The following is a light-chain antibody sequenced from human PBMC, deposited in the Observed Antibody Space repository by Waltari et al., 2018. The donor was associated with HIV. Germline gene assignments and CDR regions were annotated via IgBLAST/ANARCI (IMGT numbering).Light chain of an antibody. V-gene: IGKV4-1*01. J-gene: IGKJ1*01. CDR3: QQYYITPPT. CDR1: QSVFSTSNKKSY. Sequence: DVVMTQSPDALKGSLGERVTINCKSSQSVFSTSNKKSYLAWYQQRPGQTPNLLVYWATTRVSGVPARFSGSVSGTDFTLTINNLQAEDAAIYYCQQYYITPPTFGQGTKVEI. CDR2: WAT.